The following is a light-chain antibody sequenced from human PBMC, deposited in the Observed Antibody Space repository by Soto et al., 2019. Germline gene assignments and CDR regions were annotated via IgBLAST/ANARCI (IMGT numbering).Light chain of an antibody. V-gene: IGKV3-11*01. CDR3: QQRSNWPST. CDR1: QSVSGY. J-gene: IGKJ4*01. CDR2: DAS. Sequence: DIVLTQSPATLSLSPGNRDTLSCRASQSVSGYLAWYQQKPGQAPRLLIYDASNRATGIPARFSGSGSGTDFTLTIISLEPDDFAVYYCQQRSNWPSTFGGGTKVQI.